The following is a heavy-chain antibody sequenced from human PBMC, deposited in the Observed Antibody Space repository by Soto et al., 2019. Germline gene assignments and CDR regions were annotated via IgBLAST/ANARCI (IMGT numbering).Heavy chain of an antibody. J-gene: IGHJ1*01. Sequence: PSETLSITCAVSGCSISSGGYSWSWILQPPGKGLEWIGYMYHSGSTYYNPSLKSRVTISIDRSKNQFSLKLSSVTAADTAVYYSAGLPEYWGRVPLDPVSS. CDR3: AGLPEY. D-gene: IGHD2-2*01. CDR1: GCSISSGGYS. CDR2: MYHSGST. V-gene: IGHV4-30-2*01.